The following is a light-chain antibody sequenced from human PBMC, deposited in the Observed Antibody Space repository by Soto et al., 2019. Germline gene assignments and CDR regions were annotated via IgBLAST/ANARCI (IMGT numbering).Light chain of an antibody. CDR2: GAS. CDR3: QQYNLWPPK. CDR1: QGVNTN. Sequence: HSACIRSLSPVEVATLSCRASQGVNTNLAWYQQKPGQAPRLLIYGASTRATDIPARFSGSGSGTEFTLTICSLQSEDFAVYYCQQYNLWPPKFCQGSMVEIK. V-gene: IGKV3-15*01. J-gene: IGKJ1*01.